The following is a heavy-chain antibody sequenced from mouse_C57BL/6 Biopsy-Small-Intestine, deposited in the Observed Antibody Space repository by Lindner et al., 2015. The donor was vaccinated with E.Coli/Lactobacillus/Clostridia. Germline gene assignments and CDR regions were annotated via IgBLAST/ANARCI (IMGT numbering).Heavy chain of an antibody. Sequence: VQLQESGAELVKPGASVKISCKASGYAFSRYWMNWVKLRPGKGLEWIGQIYPGDGDTNCNGKFKDKATLTADKSSSTAYMQLSSLTSEDSAVFFCARGDYGSSYGGMDYWGQGTAVTVSS. J-gene: IGHJ4*01. V-gene: IGHV1-80*01. D-gene: IGHD1-1*01. CDR3: ARGDYGSSYGGMDY. CDR1: GYAFSRYW. CDR2: IYPGDGDT.